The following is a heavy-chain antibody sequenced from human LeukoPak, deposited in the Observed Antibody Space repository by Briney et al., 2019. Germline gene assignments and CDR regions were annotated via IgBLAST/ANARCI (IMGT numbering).Heavy chain of an antibody. D-gene: IGHD3-22*01. CDR3: GGYSSLDH. V-gene: IGHV3-53*01. CDR2: TYTGGNS. J-gene: IGHJ4*02. Sequence: GGSLRLSCAASGFTVSSIHMVWVRQAPGKGLEWVSVTYTGGNSYYADSVKGRFIISRDISKNTLYLQMDSLRVEDTAVYYCGGYSSLDHWGQGTLVTVSS. CDR1: GFTVSSIH.